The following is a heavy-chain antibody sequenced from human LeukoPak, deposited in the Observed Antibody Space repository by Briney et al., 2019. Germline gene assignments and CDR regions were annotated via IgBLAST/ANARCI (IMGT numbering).Heavy chain of an antibody. CDR3: ARAYGSGSYYTP. CDR1: GFTFSSYS. V-gene: IGHV3-21*01. J-gene: IGHJ4*02. D-gene: IGHD3-10*01. Sequence: GGSLRLSCAASGFTFSSYSMNWVRQAPGKGLEWVSSISSSSSYVYYADSVKGRFTISRDNAKNSLYLQMNSLRAEDTAVYYCARAYGSGSYYTPWGQGTLVTVSS. CDR2: ISSSSSYV.